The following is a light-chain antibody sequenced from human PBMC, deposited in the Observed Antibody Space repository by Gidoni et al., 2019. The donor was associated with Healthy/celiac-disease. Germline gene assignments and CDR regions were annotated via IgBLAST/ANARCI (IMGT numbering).Light chain of an antibody. CDR2: DAS. CDR3: QQYDNLPLT. V-gene: IGKV1-33*01. J-gene: IGKJ4*01. CDR1: QDISNY. Sequence: DIQMTQSPSSLSASVGDRVTITCQASQDISNYLNWYQQKPGKAPKLLIYDASNLETGVPSRLSGSGSGTDFTVTISSLQPEDIATYYCQQYDNLPLTFXGXTKVEIK.